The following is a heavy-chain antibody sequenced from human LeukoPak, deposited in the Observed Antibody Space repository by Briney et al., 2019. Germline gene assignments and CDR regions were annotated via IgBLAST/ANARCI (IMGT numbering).Heavy chain of an antibody. CDR3: ARAGGFTILRGVVNNWFDP. J-gene: IGHJ5*02. CDR1: GGSFSGYY. Sequence: PSETLSLTCAVYGGSFSGYYWSWIRQPPGKGLEWIGSMYYSGSTYYNPSLKSRVTISVDTSKNQFSLKLSSVTAADTAVYYCARAGGFTILRGVVNNWFDPWGQGTLVTVSS. D-gene: IGHD3-10*01. V-gene: IGHV4-34*01. CDR2: MYYSGST.